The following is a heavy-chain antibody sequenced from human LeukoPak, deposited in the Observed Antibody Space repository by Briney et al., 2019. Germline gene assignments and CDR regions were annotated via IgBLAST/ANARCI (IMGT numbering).Heavy chain of an antibody. D-gene: IGHD3-16*01. CDR1: GFSVSNNY. CDR2: IYTGGTT. V-gene: IGHV3-66*01. CDR3: ARDVAAPGGVYFDY. J-gene: IGHJ4*02. Sequence: GGSLRLSCAASGFSVSNNYMSWVRQAPGKGLVWVSVIYTGGTTYYADSVKGRFTISRDNSKNTLYLQMNSLRAEDTAVYYCARDVAAPGGVYFDYWGQGTLVTVSS.